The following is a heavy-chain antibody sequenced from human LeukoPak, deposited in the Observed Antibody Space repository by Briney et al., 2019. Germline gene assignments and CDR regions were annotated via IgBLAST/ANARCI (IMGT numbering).Heavy chain of an antibody. D-gene: IGHD4-17*01. CDR2: IIPIFGTA. V-gene: IGHV1-69*13. CDR3: ARDGPIDYGDYLFNY. J-gene: IGHJ4*02. Sequence: ASVKVSCKASGGTFSSYAISWVRQAPGQGLEWMGGIIPIFGTANYAQKFQGRVTITADESTSTAYMELSSLRSEDTAVYYCARDGPIDYGDYLFNYWGQGTLVTVSS. CDR1: GGTFSSYA.